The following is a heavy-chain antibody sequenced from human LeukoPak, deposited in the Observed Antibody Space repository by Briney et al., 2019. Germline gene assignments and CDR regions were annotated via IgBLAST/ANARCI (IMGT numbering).Heavy chain of an antibody. CDR3: AKDRVLDYYGSGSYYFDY. J-gene: IGHJ4*02. CDR1: GFTFSSYA. Sequence: GGSLRLSCAASGFTFSSYAMSWVRQAPGKGLEWVSAISGSGGSTYYADSVKGRFTISRDNSKNTLYLQMNSLRAEDTAVYYCAKDRVLDYYGSGSYYFDYWGQGTLVTVSS. V-gene: IGHV3-23*01. D-gene: IGHD3-10*01. CDR2: ISGSGGST.